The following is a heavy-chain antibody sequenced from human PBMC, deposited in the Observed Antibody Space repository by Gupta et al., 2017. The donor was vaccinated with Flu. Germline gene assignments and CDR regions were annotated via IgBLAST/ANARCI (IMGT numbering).Heavy chain of an antibody. Sequence: WVRQAPGKGLEWVAVIYGAGTTFYADSVRGRFTNSRDYSKNTLSLEVNRLRAEDTAVYYCARDDSREPAFSYWGQGTLVTVSS. J-gene: IGHJ4*02. CDR2: IYGAGTT. CDR3: ARDDSREPAFSY. V-gene: IGHV3-53*01. D-gene: IGHD1-1*01.